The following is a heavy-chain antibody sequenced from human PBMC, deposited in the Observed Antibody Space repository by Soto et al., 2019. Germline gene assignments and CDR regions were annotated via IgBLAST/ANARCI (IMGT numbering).Heavy chain of an antibody. CDR2: IKSKTDGGTN. Sequence: GGSLRLSCAASGFTFSNAWMNWVRQAPGKGLEWVGRIKSKTDGGTNDYPAPVKGRFTISRDDSKNTLYLQMNSLRTEATAVYYCTTRIVGATSDRGAVDYWGQGTLVTVSS. CDR1: GFTFSNAW. D-gene: IGHD1-26*01. CDR3: TTRIVGATSDRGAVDY. V-gene: IGHV3-15*07. J-gene: IGHJ4*02.